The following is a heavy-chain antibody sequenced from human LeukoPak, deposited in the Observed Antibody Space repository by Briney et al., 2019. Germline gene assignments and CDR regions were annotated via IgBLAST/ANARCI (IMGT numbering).Heavy chain of an antibody. CDR2: ISSSSSYI. D-gene: IGHD1-26*01. V-gene: IGHV3-21*01. J-gene: IGHJ4*02. CDR1: GFTFSSYS. Sequence: GGSLRLSCAASGFTFSSYSMNWVRQAPGKGLEWVSSISSSSSYIYYADSVKGRFTISRDNSKNTLYLQMNSLRAEDTAVYYCAKDSGVGAPGFYYWGQGTLVTVSS. CDR3: AKDSGVGAPGFYY.